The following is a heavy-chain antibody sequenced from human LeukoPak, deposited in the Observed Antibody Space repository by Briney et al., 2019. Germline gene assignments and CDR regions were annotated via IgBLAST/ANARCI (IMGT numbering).Heavy chain of an antibody. J-gene: IGHJ6*02. D-gene: IGHD3-9*01. V-gene: IGHV1-58*01. Sequence: GASVKVSCKASGFTFTSSAVQWVRQARGQRLEWIGWIVVGSGNTNYAQKFQERVTITRITSTTTAYMELSSLRSEDTAVYYCARGHANYDILTGYSIYAMDIWGQGTAVTVSS. CDR3: ARGHANYDILTGYSIYAMDI. CDR2: IVVGSGNT. CDR1: GFTFTSSA.